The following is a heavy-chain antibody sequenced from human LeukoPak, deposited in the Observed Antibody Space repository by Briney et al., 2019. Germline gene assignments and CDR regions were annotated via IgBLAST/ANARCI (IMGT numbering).Heavy chain of an antibody. D-gene: IGHD5-18*01. J-gene: IGHJ4*02. V-gene: IGHV4-59*01. CDR1: GGSISSYY. Sequence: PSETLSLTCTVSGGSISSYYWSWIRQPPGKGLEWIGYIYYSGSTIYNPSLKSRVTISVDTSKNQFSLKLSSVTAADTAVYYCAGRDVDTGMWNWGQGTLVTVFS. CDR2: IYYSGST. CDR3: AGRDVDTGMWN.